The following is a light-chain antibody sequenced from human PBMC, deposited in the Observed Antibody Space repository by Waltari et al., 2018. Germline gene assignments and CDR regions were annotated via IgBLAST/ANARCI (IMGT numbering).Light chain of an antibody. V-gene: IGKV3-20*01. CDR1: QSVSRS. CDR2: GAS. J-gene: IGKJ1*01. CDR3: QHYVRLPAT. Sequence: IVLTQSPGTLSLSPGERATLSCRASQSVSRSLAWYQQKPGQAPKLLIYGASTRTTGIPDRFSVGGSGTDFSLTISSLEPEDFAIYFCQHYVRLPATFGQGTKVEIK.